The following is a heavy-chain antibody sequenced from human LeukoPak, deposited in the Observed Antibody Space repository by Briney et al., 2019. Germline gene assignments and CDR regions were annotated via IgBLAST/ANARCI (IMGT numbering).Heavy chain of an antibody. V-gene: IGHV3-23*01. Sequence: GGSLRLSCVVSGFTFSSYAMSWVRQAPGKGLEWVSGISGSGGSTYYADSVKGRFTISRDNAKNSLYLQMNSLRAEDTAVYYCAKGPTVTVAFDYWGQGTLVTVSS. CDR1: GFTFSSYA. CDR2: ISGSGGST. D-gene: IGHD4-17*01. CDR3: AKGPTVTVAFDY. J-gene: IGHJ4*02.